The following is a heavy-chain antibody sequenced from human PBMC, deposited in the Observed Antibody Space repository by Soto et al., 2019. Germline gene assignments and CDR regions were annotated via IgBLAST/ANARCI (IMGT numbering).Heavy chain of an antibody. CDR1: GGSINSDNNY. V-gene: IGHV4-30-4*01. D-gene: IGHD3-22*01. CDR2: VYYSGSS. Sequence: QVQLQESGPGLVKPSETLSLTCTVSGGSINSDNNYWSWIRQPPGKGLEWIGYVYYSGSSHYNPCRKRGRTMSIETSKNQFSLNLTAINAAGTAIYYCAGEMIDAFDSSGYPDSGGQGTLVTVSP. J-gene: IGHJ4*02. CDR3: AGEMIDAFDSSGYPDS.